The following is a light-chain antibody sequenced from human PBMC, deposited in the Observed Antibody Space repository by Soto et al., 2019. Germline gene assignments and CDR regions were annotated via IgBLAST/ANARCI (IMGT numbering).Light chain of an antibody. CDR2: GAS. CDR3: QQYGSSPLMYT. V-gene: IGKV3-20*01. J-gene: IGKJ2*01. Sequence: EIVLTQSPGTLSLSPGERATLSYRASQSVSNNYLAWYQQKPGQAPRLLIYGASSRATGIPDRFSGSGSGTDFTLTISRLEPEDFAMYYCQQYGSSPLMYTFGQGTKLEIK. CDR1: QSVSNNY.